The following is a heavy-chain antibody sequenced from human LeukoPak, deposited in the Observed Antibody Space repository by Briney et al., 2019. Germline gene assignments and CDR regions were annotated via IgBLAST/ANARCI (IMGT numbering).Heavy chain of an antibody. CDR2: ISSSSSYI. V-gene: IGHV3-21*01. CDR1: GFTFSSYS. D-gene: IGHD5-12*01. J-gene: IGHJ4*02. CDR3: ARDGYSGYAWPTHFDY. Sequence: PGGSLRLSCAASGFTFSSYSMNWVRQAPGKGLEWVSSISSSSSYIYYADSVKGRFTISRDNAKNSLYLQMNSLRAEDTAVYYCARDGYSGYAWPTHFDYWGQGTLVTVSS.